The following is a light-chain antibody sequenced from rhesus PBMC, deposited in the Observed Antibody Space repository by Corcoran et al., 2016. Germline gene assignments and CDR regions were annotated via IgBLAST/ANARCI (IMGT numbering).Light chain of an antibody. CDR2: KAP. CDR1: QGISSW. CDR3: QQYSSGLIFT. Sequence: DIQMTQSPSSLSASVGDTVTITCRASQGISSWLAWYQQKPGKAPKLLIYKAPSLQSGVPSRFSGSGSETYFPLTISSLQSEDVATYYCQQYSSGLIFTFGPGTKLDIK. J-gene: IGKJ3*01. V-gene: IGKV1-22*01.